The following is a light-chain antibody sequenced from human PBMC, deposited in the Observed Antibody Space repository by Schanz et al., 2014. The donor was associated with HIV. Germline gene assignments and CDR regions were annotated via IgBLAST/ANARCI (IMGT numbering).Light chain of an antibody. CDR2: GNN. Sequence: QSVLTQPPSVSGAPGQRVTISCTGSTSTIGAGYDVHWYQQFPGTAPKLLISGNNNRPSGVPDRFSGSKTGTSATLAITGLRTEDEADYYCATWDSILNAVVFGGGTKLTVL. CDR1: TSTIGAGYD. J-gene: IGLJ2*01. V-gene: IGLV1-40*01. CDR3: ATWDSILNAVV.